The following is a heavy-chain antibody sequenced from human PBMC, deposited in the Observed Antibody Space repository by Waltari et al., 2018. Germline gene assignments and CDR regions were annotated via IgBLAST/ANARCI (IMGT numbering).Heavy chain of an antibody. CDR1: GDSMSSNYW. CDR2: IYHSGKT. J-gene: IGHJ4*02. V-gene: IGHV4-4*02. D-gene: IGHD2-8*02. CDR3: AADRGVGLYFDY. Sequence: QLQLQVSGPRLVKPSGTLSLTCAVVGDSMSSNYWWRWVRQSPGKGLEWIGEIYHSGKTYYNPSLKSRVTISVDKSKNQFSLNLSSVTAADTAVYYCAADRGVGLYFDYWGQGTLVTVSS.